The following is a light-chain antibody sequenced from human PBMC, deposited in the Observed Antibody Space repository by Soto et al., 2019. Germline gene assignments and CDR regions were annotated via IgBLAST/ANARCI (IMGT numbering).Light chain of an antibody. V-gene: IGKV4-1*01. Sequence: DIVMSQSPGSLAVSLGERATINCKSNQSVLYSSNDKNYLAWYQQKPGQPPKLLISWASTRKSGVPDRFSGSGSGTDFTLPIRSMQAEDVAVYYCQQYYDIPSFGGGTNVEIK. J-gene: IGKJ4*01. CDR2: WAS. CDR3: QQYYDIPS. CDR1: QSVLYSSNDKNY.